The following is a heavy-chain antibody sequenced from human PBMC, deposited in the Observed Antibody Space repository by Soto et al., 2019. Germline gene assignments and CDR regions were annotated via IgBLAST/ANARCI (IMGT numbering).Heavy chain of an antibody. J-gene: IGHJ6*02. V-gene: IGHV4-59*01. CDR1: GGSISSYY. Sequence: SETLSLTCTVSGGSISSYYWSWIRQPPGKGLEWIGYIYYSGSTNYNPSLKSRVTISVDTSKNQFSLKLSSVTAADTAVYYCARVPYSSSWYAFGYYGMDVWGQGTTVTVSS. D-gene: IGHD6-13*01. CDR3: ARVPYSSSWYAFGYYGMDV. CDR2: IYYSGST.